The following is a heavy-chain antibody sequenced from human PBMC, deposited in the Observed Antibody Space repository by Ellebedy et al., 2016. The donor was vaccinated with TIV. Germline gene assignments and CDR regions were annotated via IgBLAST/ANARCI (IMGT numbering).Heavy chain of an antibody. J-gene: IGHJ4*02. CDR3: AKGRGGGSDSSAPRYYFDS. CDR1: GFTFTSYA. V-gene: IGHV3-23*01. Sequence: GEPLKISCAASGFTFTSYAMSWVRQAPGKGLEWVSTISHTGTRTYYADSVEGRFTVSRDTSKKTLYLQMNSLRAEDTAIYYCAKGRGGGSDSSAPRYYFDSWGLGTLVTVSS. D-gene: IGHD3-22*01. CDR2: ISHTGTRT.